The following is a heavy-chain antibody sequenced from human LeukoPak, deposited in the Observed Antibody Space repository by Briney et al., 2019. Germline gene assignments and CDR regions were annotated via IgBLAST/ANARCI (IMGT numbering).Heavy chain of an antibody. CDR1: GGTFSSYA. Sequence: GASVKVSCKASGGTFSSYAISWVRQAPGQGLEWMGGIIPIFGTANCAQKFQGRVTITADESTSTAYMELSSLRSEDTAVYYCARQNCGGDCYSVDYYGMDVWGQGTTVTVSS. CDR2: IIPIFGTA. D-gene: IGHD2-21*02. V-gene: IGHV1-69*13. J-gene: IGHJ6*02. CDR3: ARQNCGGDCYSVDYYGMDV.